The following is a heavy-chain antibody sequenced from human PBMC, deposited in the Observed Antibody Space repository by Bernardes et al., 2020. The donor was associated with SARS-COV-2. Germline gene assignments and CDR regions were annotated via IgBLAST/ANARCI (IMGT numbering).Heavy chain of an antibody. CDR1: GFTFSSYW. D-gene: IGHD7-27*01. Sequence: SLRLSCAASGFTFSSYWMSWVRQAPGKGLEWLANINEDGSANTHVDSVKGRFTISRDNAKNSLFLQMNSLRSEDTAVYFCAKDKLGGSFDSWGQGTLVTVSS. J-gene: IGHJ5*01. CDR2: INEDGSAN. V-gene: IGHV3-7*01. CDR3: AKDKLGGSFDS.